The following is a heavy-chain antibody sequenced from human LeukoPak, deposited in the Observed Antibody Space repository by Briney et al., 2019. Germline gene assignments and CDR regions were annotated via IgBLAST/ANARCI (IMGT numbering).Heavy chain of an antibody. J-gene: IGHJ4*02. CDR2: IKEDGSEK. D-gene: IGHD3-10*01. CDR3: AKTFGSGSYYRPFDY. Sequence: GGSLRLSCAASGFRFSSYWMSWVRQAPRKGLEWGANIKEDGSEKYYVDSVKGRFTISRDNAKNSMYLQMDSLRAEDTAVYYCAKTFGSGSYYRPFDYWGQGTLVTVSS. CDR1: GFRFSSYW. V-gene: IGHV3-7*03.